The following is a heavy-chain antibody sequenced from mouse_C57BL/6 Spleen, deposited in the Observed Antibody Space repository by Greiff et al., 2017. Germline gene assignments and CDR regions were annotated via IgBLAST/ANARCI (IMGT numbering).Heavy chain of an antibody. J-gene: IGHJ1*03. D-gene: IGHD2-14*01. CDR3: ARYDDGWYFDV. CDR1: GYTFTSYW. Sequence: QVQLQQSGAELVKPGASVKLSCKASGYTFTSYWMHWVKQRPGQGLEWIGMIHPNSGSTNYNEKFKSKATLTVYKSSSTAYMQLSSLTSEDSAVDYCARYDDGWYFDVWGTGTTVTVSS. CDR2: IHPNSGST. V-gene: IGHV1-64*01.